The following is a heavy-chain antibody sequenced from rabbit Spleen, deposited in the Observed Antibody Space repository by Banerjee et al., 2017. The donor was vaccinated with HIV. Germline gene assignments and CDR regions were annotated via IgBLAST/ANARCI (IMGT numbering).Heavy chain of an antibody. Sequence: QSLEESGGDLVKPGASLTLTCTASGFSFSSRYYMCWVRQAPGKGLEWIACIYAGSSGSTYYASWAKGRFTCSKTSSTTVTLQMTSLTAADTATYFCARDTGSSFSSYGMDLWGPGTLVTVS. J-gene: IGHJ6*01. CDR1: GFSFSSRYY. CDR2: IYAGSSGST. V-gene: IGHV1S40*01. CDR3: ARDTGSSFSSYGMDL. D-gene: IGHD8-1*01.